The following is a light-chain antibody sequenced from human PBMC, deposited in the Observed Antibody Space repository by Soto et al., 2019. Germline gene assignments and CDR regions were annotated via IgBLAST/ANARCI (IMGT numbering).Light chain of an antibody. V-gene: IGKV3-15*01. J-gene: IGKJ3*01. CDR1: QSVSSN. CDR3: QQYNNWPLFT. CDR2: GAS. Sequence: EIVMTQSPATLSVSPGERATLSCRASQSVSSNLAWYQQKPGQAPRLLIYGASTRATGFPPRFSGSGSGTEFTLTISSLQSEDFAVYYCQQYNNWPLFTFVPRTKVDI.